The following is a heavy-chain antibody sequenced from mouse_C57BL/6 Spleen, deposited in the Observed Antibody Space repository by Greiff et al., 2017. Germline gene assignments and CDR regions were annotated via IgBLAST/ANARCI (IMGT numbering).Heavy chain of an antibody. V-gene: IGHV1-5*01. CDR3: TRSRGSSLYAMAY. J-gene: IGHJ4*01. Sequence: VQLQQSVTVLARPGASVKMSCKTSGYTFTSYWMHWVKQRPGQGLEWIGAIYPGNSDTSYNQKFKGKAKLTAVTSASTAYMELSSLTNEDSAVYYCTRSRGSSLYAMAYWGQGTSVTVSS. D-gene: IGHD6-1*01. CDR2: IYPGNSDT. CDR1: GYTFTSYW.